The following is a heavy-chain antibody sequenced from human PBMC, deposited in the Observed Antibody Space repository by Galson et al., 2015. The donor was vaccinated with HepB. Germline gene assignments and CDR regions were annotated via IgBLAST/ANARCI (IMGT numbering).Heavy chain of an antibody. D-gene: IGHD6-25*01. CDR2: IDPSDSYT. CDR3: ARQIMGSGGELYYYYYGMDV. V-gene: IGHV5-10-1*01. CDR1: GYSFTSYW. Sequence: QSGAEVKKPGESLRISCKGSGYSFTSYWISWVRQMPGKGLEWMGRIDPSDSYTNYSPSFQGHVTISADKPISTAYLQWSSLKASDTAMYYCARQIMGSGGELYYYYYGMDVWGQGTTVTVSS. J-gene: IGHJ6*02.